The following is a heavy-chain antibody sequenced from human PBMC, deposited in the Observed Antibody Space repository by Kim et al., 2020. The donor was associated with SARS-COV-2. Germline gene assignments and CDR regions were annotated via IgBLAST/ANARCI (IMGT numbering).Heavy chain of an antibody. CDR3: ARYKTAMVYYYYYGMDV. J-gene: IGHJ6*02. Sequence: SVKVSCKASGGTFSSYAISWVRQAPGQGLEWMGGIIPIFGTANYAQKFQGRVTITADESTSTAYMELSSLRSEDTAVYYCARYKTAMVYYYYYGMDVWGQGTTVTVSS. CDR1: GGTFSSYA. V-gene: IGHV1-69*13. D-gene: IGHD5-18*01. CDR2: IIPIFGTA.